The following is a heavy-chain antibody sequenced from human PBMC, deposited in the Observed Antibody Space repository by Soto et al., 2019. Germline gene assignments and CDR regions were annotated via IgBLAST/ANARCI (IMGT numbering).Heavy chain of an antibody. CDR3: AREGALKPFSS. CDR1: GFTFSNYN. J-gene: IGHJ5*02. CDR2: ISGTGVYI. V-gene: IGHV3-21*01. Sequence: GGSLRLSCVASGFTFSNYNMNWVRQAPGKGLEWVSHISGTGVYIHYADAVKGRFTISRDNAKSSVYLQMNSLRAEDTAVYYCAREGALKPFSSWGQGALVTVSS.